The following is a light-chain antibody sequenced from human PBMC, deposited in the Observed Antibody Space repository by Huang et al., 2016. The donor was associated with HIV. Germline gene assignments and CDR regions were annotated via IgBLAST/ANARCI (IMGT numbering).Light chain of an antibody. V-gene: IGKV3-15*01. J-gene: IGKJ1*01. CDR1: QSVSSN. CDR3: QQYNNWPPWT. CDR2: GAS. Sequence: EIVMTQSPATLSVSPGERATLSCRASQSVSSNLAWYQQKPGQAPRLLIDGASTRATGIPARFSGSGSGTEFTLTISRLQSEDFAVYYCQQYNNWPPWTFGQGTKVEIK.